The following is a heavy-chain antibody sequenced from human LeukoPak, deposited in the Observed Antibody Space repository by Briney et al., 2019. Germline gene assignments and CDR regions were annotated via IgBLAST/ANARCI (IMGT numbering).Heavy chain of an antibody. CDR1: GFSFSNAW. J-gene: IGHJ4*02. D-gene: IGHD1-26*01. Sequence: GGSLRLSCAASGFSFSNAWMTWVRQAPGKGLDWVGLIRSNTDGGTADYAAPLKGRFTISRDDSQDTLYLQLNSLKIDDTAMYYCATWDGVDWGQGTLVTVSS. V-gene: IGHV3-15*01. CDR2: IRSNTDGGTA. CDR3: ATWDGVD.